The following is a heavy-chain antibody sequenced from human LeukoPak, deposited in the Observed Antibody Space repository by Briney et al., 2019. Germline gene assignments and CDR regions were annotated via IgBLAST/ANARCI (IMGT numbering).Heavy chain of an antibody. CDR2: INHSGST. D-gene: IGHD5-18*01. CDR3: ARMIQLWLRLGPNFDY. V-gene: IGHV4-34*01. J-gene: IGHJ4*02. CDR1: GGSISSYY. Sequence: SETLSLTCTVSGGSISSYYWSWIRQPPGKGLEWIGEINHSGSTNYNPSLKSRVTISVDTSKNQFSLKLSSVTAADTAVYYCARMIQLWLRLGPNFDYWGQGTLVTVSS.